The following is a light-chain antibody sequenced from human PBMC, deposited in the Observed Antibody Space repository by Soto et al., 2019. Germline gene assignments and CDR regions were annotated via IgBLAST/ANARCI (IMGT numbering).Light chain of an antibody. CDR2: GAS. V-gene: IGKV3-20*01. CDR1: QSVSSSY. J-gene: IGKJ3*01. CDR3: QQYGGSPLFT. Sequence: EIGLTQSPGTLSLSPGERATLSCRASQSVSSSYLAWYQQKPGQAPRLLIYGASSRATGIPDRFSGSGSGTDFTLTISRLEPEDFAVYYCQQYGGSPLFTFGPGTKVDIQ.